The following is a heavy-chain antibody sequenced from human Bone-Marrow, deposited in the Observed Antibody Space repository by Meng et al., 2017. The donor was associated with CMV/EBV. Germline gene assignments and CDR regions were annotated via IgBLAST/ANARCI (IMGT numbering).Heavy chain of an antibody. D-gene: IGHD3-16*01. Sequence: ASVGTFSSYGISWVRQAPGQGLGWMGRIIPIFGTTNYAQKFQGRVTITTDESTSTAYMELRSLRYEDTAVYSCARAQRPHRFGFDSWGQGTLVTVSS. J-gene: IGHJ4*02. CDR2: IIPIFGTT. CDR1: VGTFSSYG. CDR3: ARAQRPHRFGFDS. V-gene: IGHV1-69*05.